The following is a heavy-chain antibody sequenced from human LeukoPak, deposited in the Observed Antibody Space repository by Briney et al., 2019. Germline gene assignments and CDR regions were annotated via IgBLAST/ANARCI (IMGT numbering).Heavy chain of an antibody. CDR1: GSTFSSYA. CDR3: ARLKTPSIAVALDWFDP. Sequence: GGSLRLSCAASGSTFSSYAMSWVRQAPGKGLEWVSVISSSGGSTYYADSVKGRFTISRDNAKNSLYLQMNSLRAEDTAVYYCARLKTPSIAVALDWFDPWGQGSLVTVSS. J-gene: IGHJ5*02. CDR2: ISSSGGST. D-gene: IGHD6-19*01. V-gene: IGHV3-23*01.